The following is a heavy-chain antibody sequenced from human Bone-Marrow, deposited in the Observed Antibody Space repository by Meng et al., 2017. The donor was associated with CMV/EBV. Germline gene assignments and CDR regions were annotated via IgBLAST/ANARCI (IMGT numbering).Heavy chain of an antibody. Sequence: ASVKVSCKASGYTFASYYIHWVRQAPGQGLEWMGWINTDNGVTDYAQRFQGRVTMTKDTSITTAYMELSSLRSDDTAVYYCARDRPHYYDDNVRGFDIWGQGTRVTGSS. CDR3: ARDRPHYYDDNVRGFDI. D-gene: IGHD3-22*01. V-gene: IGHV1-2*02. CDR2: INTDNGVT. J-gene: IGHJ3*02. CDR1: GYTFASYY.